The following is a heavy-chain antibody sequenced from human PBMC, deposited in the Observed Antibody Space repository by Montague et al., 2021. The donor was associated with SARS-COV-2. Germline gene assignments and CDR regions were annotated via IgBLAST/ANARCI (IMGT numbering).Heavy chain of an antibody. CDR1: GGSINSYY. D-gene: IGHD6-19*01. V-gene: IGHV4-4*07. CDR3: ARDSRTSGWGYWYDGLDV. J-gene: IGHJ6*02. Sequence: SETLSLTCGVSGGSINSYYWSWIRQPPGKGLEWIGRIYTSGRTNYSPSLKSRVTISVDTSRNHFSLKLTSVTAADTAVYYCARDSRTSGWGYWYDGLDVWGQGTTVIVSS. CDR2: IYTSGRT.